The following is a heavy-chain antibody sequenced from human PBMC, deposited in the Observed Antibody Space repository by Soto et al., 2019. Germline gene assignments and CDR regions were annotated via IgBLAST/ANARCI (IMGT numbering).Heavy chain of an antibody. CDR1: GGSFSGYY. CDR3: ARAFRGYDFWSGIRGHYFDY. D-gene: IGHD3-3*01. J-gene: IGHJ4*02. V-gene: IGHV4-34*01. Sequence: QVQLQQWGAGLLKPSETLSLTCAVYGGSFSGYYWSWIRQPPGKGLEWIGEINHSGSTNYNPSLKSRVTISVATSKNQFSLKLSSVTAADTAVYYCARAFRGYDFWSGIRGHYFDYWGQGTLVTVSS. CDR2: INHSGST.